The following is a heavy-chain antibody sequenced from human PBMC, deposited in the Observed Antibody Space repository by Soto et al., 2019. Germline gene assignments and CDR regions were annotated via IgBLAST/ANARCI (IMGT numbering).Heavy chain of an antibody. J-gene: IGHJ6*02. V-gene: IGHV3-30*18. CDR1: GFTFSSYG. Sequence: GSLRLSCAASGFTFSSYGIHWVRQAPGKGLEWVAVISYDGSNKYYADSVKGRFTISRDNSKNTLYLQMNSLRAEDTAVYYCAKVWDYYYGMDVWGQGTTVTVSS. CDR2: ISYDGSNK. CDR3: AKVWDYYYGMDV. D-gene: IGHD1-26*01.